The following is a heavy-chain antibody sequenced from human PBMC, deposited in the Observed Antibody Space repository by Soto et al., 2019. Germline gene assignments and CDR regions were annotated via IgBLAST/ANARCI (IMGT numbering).Heavy chain of an antibody. J-gene: IGHJ6*03. CDR1: GYSFSDFG. V-gene: IGHV1-18*04. D-gene: IGHD4-17*01. CDR3: ARSDYYEDTGTFEI. CDR2: ISGKNGNT. Sequence: VKVSRKAAGYSFSDFGITWVRRTPRQGLEWMGWISGKNGNTNYAQKVQGRVTLTADTSTRTAYMEMRALTSDDTGVYYCARSDYYEDTGTFEILGKGTTVT.